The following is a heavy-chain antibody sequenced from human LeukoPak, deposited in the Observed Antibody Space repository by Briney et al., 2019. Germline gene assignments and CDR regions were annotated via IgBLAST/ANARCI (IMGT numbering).Heavy chain of an antibody. D-gene: IGHD6-13*01. CDR3: ARDRRAADTDFDS. CDR1: GFTFSNYW. CDR2: IKSDGSVP. Sequence: GGSLRLSCAASGFTFSNYWMHWVRHVPGKGVVWVSRIKSDGSVPKYADSVRGRFTISRDNAKNTLYLQMNSLRAEDTAVYYCARDRRAADTDFDSWGQGTLVTVSS. J-gene: IGHJ4*02. V-gene: IGHV3-74*03.